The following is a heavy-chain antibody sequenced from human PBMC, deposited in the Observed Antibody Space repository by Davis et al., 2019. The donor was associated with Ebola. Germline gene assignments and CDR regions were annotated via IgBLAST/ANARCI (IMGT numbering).Heavy chain of an antibody. V-gene: IGHV3-23*01. CDR3: GKATWELRDFDH. Sequence: GESLKISCAASGFTFNNYAMSWIRQAPGKGLEWVSTISGSPSGTYYADPVKGRFTISRDISSNTVYLQMSSLRAEDTAIYYCGKATWELRDFDHWGPGTLVTVSS. J-gene: IGHJ4*02. CDR2: ISGSPSGT. CDR1: GFTFNNYA. D-gene: IGHD1-26*01.